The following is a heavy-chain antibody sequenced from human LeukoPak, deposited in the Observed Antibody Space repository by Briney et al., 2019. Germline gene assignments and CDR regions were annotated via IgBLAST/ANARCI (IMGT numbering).Heavy chain of an antibody. Sequence: PGGSLRLSCAASGFTFSSYSMNLVRLAPGKGLEWVSSISSSSSYIYYADSVKGRFTISRDNAKNSLYLQMNSLRAEDTAVYYCARAWHGDYGGDWGQGTLVTVSS. CDR2: ISSSSSYI. CDR3: ARAWHGDYGGD. V-gene: IGHV3-21*01. CDR1: GFTFSSYS. J-gene: IGHJ4*02. D-gene: IGHD4-17*01.